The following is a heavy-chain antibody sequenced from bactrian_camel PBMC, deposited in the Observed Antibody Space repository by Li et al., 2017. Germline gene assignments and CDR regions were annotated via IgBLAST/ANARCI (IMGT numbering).Heavy chain of an antibody. CDR3: AADDGLVRKAPLQYKSYNY. J-gene: IGHJ4*01. V-gene: IGHV3S1*01. CDR1: GLTGSGTC. D-gene: IGHD5*01. CDR2: IYAEPGSI. Sequence: QVQLVESGGDSVQAGGSLRLSRSASGLTGSGTCMGRFRQRPEKEREGVAAIYAEPGSIYYADSVKGRFTISQDNTKNTMWLQMNSLKPEDTATYYCAADDGLVRKAPLQYKSYNYWGQGTQVTVS.